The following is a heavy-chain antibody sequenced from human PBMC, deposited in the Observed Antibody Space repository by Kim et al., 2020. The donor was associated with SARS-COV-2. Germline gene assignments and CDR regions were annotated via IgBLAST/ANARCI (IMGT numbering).Heavy chain of an antibody. V-gene: IGHV4-31*03. CDR2: IYYSGST. D-gene: IGHD4-17*01. J-gene: IGHJ4*02. CDR1: GGSISSGGYY. CDR3: ARGERPYGDPFFDY. Sequence: SETLSLTCTVSGGSISSGGYYWSWIRQHPGKGLEWIGYIYYSGSTYYNPSLKSRVTISVDTSKNQFSLKLSSVTAADTAVYYCARGERPYGDPFFDYWGQGTLVTVSS.